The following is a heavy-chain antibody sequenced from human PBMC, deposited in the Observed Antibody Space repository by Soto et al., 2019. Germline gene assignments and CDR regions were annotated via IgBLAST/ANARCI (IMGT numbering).Heavy chain of an antibody. J-gene: IGHJ5*02. D-gene: IGHD2-2*01. CDR2: IIPIFGTA. CDR3: ARATSDCSSTSCSSGWFDP. CDR1: GGTFSSYA. V-gene: IGHV1-69*13. Sequence: SVKVSCKASGGTFSSYAISWVRQAPGQGLEWMGGIIPIFGTANYAQKFQGRVTVTADESTSTAYMELSSLRSEDTAVYYCARATSDCSSTSCSSGWFDPWGQGTLVTVSS.